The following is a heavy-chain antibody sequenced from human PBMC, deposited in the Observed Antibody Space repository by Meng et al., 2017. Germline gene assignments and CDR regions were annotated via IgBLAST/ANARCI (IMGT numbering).Heavy chain of an antibody. CDR3: ARKGKNTYNIYYFDY. CDR1: GYSFTSYW. J-gene: IGHJ4*02. D-gene: IGHD1-1*01. V-gene: IGHV5-51*01. CDR2: IYPGDSDT. Sequence: KVSCKGSGYSFTSYWIGWVRQMPGKGLEWMGIIYPGDSDTRYSPSFQGQVTISADKSINTAYLQWSSLKASDTAIYYCARKGKNTYNIYYFDYWVQGALVTVSS.